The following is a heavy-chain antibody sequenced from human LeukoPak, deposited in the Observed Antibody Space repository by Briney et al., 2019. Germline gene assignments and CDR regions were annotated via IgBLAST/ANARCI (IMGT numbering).Heavy chain of an antibody. V-gene: IGHV3-23*01. CDR2: VTSGGST. CDR1: GFTFSSYA. D-gene: IGHD2-15*01. CDR3: AKGTKGYCSGGSCYHFDY. Sequence: EGSLRLSCAPSGFTFSSYAMSWVRQAPGKGLEWVSSVTSGGSTNYADSVKGRFTISRDNSKNTLYLQMNSLRAEDTAVYYCAKGTKGYCSGGSCYHFDYWGQGTLVTVSS. J-gene: IGHJ4*02.